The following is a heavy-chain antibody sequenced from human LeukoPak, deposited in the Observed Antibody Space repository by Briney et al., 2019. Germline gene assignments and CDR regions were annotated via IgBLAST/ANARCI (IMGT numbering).Heavy chain of an antibody. V-gene: IGHV3-23*01. CDR2: ISGSGGST. CDR3: AKGEGDGYSVY. Sequence: GGSLRLSCAASGFTFSSYAMSWVRQAPGKGLEGVSAISGSGGSTYYADSVKGRFTISRDNSKNTLYLQMNSLRAEDTAVYYCAKGEGDGYSVYWGQGTLVTVSS. CDR1: GFTFSSYA. J-gene: IGHJ4*02. D-gene: IGHD3-22*01.